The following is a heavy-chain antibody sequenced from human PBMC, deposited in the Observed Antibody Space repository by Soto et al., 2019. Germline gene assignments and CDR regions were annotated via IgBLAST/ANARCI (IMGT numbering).Heavy chain of an antibody. J-gene: IGHJ4*02. D-gene: IGHD4-17*01. CDR2: INWNGGST. CDR3: ARAHDYGDYRAFDY. CDR1: GFTFDDYG. Sequence: EVQLVESGGGVVRPGGSLRLSCAASGFTFDDYGTSWVRQAPGKGLEWVSGINWNGGSTGYADSVKGRFTISRDNAKNSLYLQMNSLRAEDTALYHCARAHDYGDYRAFDYWGQGTLVTVSS. V-gene: IGHV3-20*01.